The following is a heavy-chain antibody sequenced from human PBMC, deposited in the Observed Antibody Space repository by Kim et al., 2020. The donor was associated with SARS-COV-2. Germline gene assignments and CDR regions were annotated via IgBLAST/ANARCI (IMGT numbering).Heavy chain of an antibody. CDR2: INHSGST. Sequence: SETLSLTCAVYGGSFSGYYWSWIRQPPGKGLEWIGEINHSGSTNYNPSLKSRVTISVDTSKNQFSLKLSSVTAADTAVYYCARVTFLGYCSGGSCPNLDYWGQGTLVTVSS. CDR1: GGSFSGYY. J-gene: IGHJ4*02. CDR3: ARVTFLGYCSGGSCPNLDY. V-gene: IGHV4-34*01. D-gene: IGHD2-15*01.